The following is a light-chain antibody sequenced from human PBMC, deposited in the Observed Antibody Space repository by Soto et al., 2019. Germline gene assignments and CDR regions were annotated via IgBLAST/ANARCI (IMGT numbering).Light chain of an antibody. J-gene: IGKJ2*02. CDR3: QQSYSTPRT. CDR2: TAS. CDR1: QSIVSY. V-gene: IGKV1-39*01. Sequence: DIQMTQSPSSLSVSVGDRVTITCRASQSIVSYLNWYQQKLGKAPKLLIYTASNLQRGVPSRFSGSGSGTDFTLTNSNLQPEDCATDYCQQSYSTPRTFGQGTKLEIK.